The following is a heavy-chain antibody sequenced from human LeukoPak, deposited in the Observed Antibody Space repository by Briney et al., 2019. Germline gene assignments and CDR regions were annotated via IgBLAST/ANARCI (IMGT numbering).Heavy chain of an antibody. J-gene: IGHJ4*02. CDR3: AKGGLGYCSSTSCYPFDY. D-gene: IGHD2-2*01. CDR2: ISGSGGST. CDR1: GFTFSSYW. V-gene: IGHV3-23*01. Sequence: HPGGSLRLSCAASGFTFSSYWMSWVRQAPGKGLEWVSAISGSGGSTYYADSVKGRFTISRDNSKNTLYLQMNSLRAEDTAVYYCAKGGLGYCSSTSCYPFDYWGQGTLVTVSS.